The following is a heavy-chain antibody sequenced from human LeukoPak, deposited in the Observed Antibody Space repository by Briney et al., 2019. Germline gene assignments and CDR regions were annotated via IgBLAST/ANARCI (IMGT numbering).Heavy chain of an antibody. Sequence: GGGLRLSCAVTGVSISHNYISWVRHAPGKGLEWLSAIYSAGDTYYADSVKGRFTISKDNSNNMVYLQVSSLRGEDTALYYCTSYYCTSGTCYFDYWGQGTLVTVSS. CDR2: IYSAGDT. V-gene: IGHV3-53*01. CDR1: GVSISHNY. D-gene: IGHD2-8*01. J-gene: IGHJ4*02. CDR3: TSYYCTSGTCYFDY.